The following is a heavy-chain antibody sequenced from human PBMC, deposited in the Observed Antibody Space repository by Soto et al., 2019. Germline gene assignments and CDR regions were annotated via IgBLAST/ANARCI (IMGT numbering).Heavy chain of an antibody. CDR2: IYPGDSDT. V-gene: IGHV5-51*01. J-gene: IGHJ6*02. CDR3: AAYSGSFYYGMDV. Sequence: RGESLKISCKASGYSFTSYWIGWVRQMPGKGLEWMGIIYPGDSDTRYSPSFQGQVTISADKSISTAYLQWSSLKASDTAMYYCAAYSGSFYYGMDVWGQGTTVTVS. CDR1: GYSFTSYW. D-gene: IGHD1-26*01.